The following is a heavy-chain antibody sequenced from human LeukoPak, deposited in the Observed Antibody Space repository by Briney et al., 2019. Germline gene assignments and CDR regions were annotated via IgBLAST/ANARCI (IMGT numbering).Heavy chain of an antibody. D-gene: IGHD3-3*01. CDR2: ISSSSSYI. CDR1: GFTFSSYS. J-gene: IGHJ4*02. V-gene: IGHV3-21*01. Sequence: GGSLRLSCAASGFTFSSYSMNWVRQAPGEGLEWVSSISSSSSYIYYADSVKGRFTISRDNAKNSLYLQMNSLRAEDTAVYYCAGFTKYDFWSGYSGGKSLDYWGQGTLVTVSS. CDR3: AGFTKYDFWSGYSGGKSLDY.